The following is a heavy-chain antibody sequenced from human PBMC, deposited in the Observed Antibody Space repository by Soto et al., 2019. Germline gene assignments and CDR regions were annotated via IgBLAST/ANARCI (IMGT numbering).Heavy chain of an antibody. D-gene: IGHD1-1*01. J-gene: IGHJ4*02. CDR3: AKLYWNPRYFDY. Sequence: SETLSLTCTVSGGSISSHYWSWIRQPPGKGLEWIGYIYYSGSSNYNPSLKSRVTISLDSSKNQFSLNLRADDTAVYYCAKLYWNPRYFDYWGQGTRVTVSS. CDR2: IYYSGSS. V-gene: IGHV4-59*08. CDR1: GGSISSHY.